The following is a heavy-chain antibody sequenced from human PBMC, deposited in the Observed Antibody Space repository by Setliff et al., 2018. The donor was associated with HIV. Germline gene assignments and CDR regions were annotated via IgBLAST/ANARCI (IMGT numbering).Heavy chain of an antibody. J-gene: IGHJ4*02. CDR3: ARLSGGMVPNY. CDR2: IYHSGST. Sequence: PSETLSLTCSVSGGSISSHYWSWIRQPPGKGLEWIGNIYHSGSTYYNPSLKSRVTISVDTSKNQFSLKLSSVTAADTAVYYCARLSGGMVPNYWGQGTLVTVSS. D-gene: IGHD3-10*01. V-gene: IGHV4-59*04. CDR1: GGSISSHY.